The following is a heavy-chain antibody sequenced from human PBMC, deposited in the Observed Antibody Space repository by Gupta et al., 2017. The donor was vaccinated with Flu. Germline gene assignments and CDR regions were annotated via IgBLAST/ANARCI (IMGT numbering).Heavy chain of an antibody. CDR1: GFTFNNHG. D-gene: IGHD3-16*01. Sequence: QVHLVESGGGVVQSGGSLRLSCTASGFTFNNHGMHWVRQAPGKGLEVVAQISYDGSIKFYADSVKGRFTVSRDNSNNTLYVQMSSLRLEDTAVYYCAKGLYGSPPRLFDFWGQGTRVSVSS. V-gene: IGHV3-30*18. J-gene: IGHJ4*02. CDR3: AKGLYGSPPRLFDF. CDR2: ISYDGSIK.